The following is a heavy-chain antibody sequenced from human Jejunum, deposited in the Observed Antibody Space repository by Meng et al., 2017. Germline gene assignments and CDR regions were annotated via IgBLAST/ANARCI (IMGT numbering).Heavy chain of an antibody. CDR2: MNPNSVTT. CDR3: ARSRGALANCDY. D-gene: IGHD1-26*01. V-gene: IGHV1-8*01. CDR1: GYNFGSFD. J-gene: IGHJ4*02. Sequence: QVQLVQSGAEVRKPGASVKVSCKASGYNFGSFDINWVRQATGQGLEWMGWMNPNSVTTGYAQKFQGRVTLTWDTSISTAYMELSSLRSDDTAVYYCARSRGALANCDYWGQGTLVTVSS.